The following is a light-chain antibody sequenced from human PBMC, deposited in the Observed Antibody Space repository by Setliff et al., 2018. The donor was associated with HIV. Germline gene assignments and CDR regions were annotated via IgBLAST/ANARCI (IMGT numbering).Light chain of an antibody. CDR3: GSYTSTTSYV. V-gene: IGLV2-14*01. CDR1: SSDVGGYKF. Sequence: QSVLAQPASVSGSPGQSITISCTGTSSDVGGYKFVSWYQQHPGKAPKLMIYEVSNRPSGVSDRFSGSKSGSTASPTISGLQAEDEADYYCGSYTSTTSYVFGSGTKVTVL. CDR2: EVS. J-gene: IGLJ1*01.